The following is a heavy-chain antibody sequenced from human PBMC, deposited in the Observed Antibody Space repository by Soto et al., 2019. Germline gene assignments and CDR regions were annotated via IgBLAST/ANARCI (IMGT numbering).Heavy chain of an antibody. CDR2: IYYSGST. J-gene: IGHJ4*02. Sequence: SETLSLTCTVSGGSISSYYWSWIRQPPGKGLEWIGYIYYSGSTNYNPSLKSRVTISVDTSKNQFSLKLSSLRSEDTAVYYCALSLREGYYFDYWGQGTLVTVSS. V-gene: IGHV4-59*01. CDR3: ALSLREGYYFDY. CDR1: GGSISSYY. D-gene: IGHD3-10*01.